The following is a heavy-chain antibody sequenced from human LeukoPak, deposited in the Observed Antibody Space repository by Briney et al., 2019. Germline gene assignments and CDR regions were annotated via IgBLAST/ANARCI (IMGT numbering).Heavy chain of an antibody. CDR1: GFTFSSYS. Sequence: GGSLRLSCAASGFTFSSYSMNWVRQAPGKGLEWVSYISSSSSTIYYADSVKGRFTISRDNAKNSLYLQMNSLRAEDTAVYYRARIEDYGDYYFDYWGQGTLVTVSS. J-gene: IGHJ4*02. CDR2: ISSSSSTI. V-gene: IGHV3-48*01. CDR3: ARIEDYGDYYFDY. D-gene: IGHD4-17*01.